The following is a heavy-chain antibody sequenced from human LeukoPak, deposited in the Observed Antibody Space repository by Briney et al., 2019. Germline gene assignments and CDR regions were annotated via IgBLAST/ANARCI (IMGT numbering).Heavy chain of an antibody. CDR2: ISGSGRSI. CDR1: GFSFSSYA. Sequence: PGGSLRLSCAASGFSFSSYAMSWVRQAAGQGLEWVSVISGSGRSIYYADSVKGRFTISRENSKNTLYLQMNSLRAEDTAVYYCARVPGPDDYWGQGTLVTVSS. D-gene: IGHD1-14*01. CDR3: ARVPGPDDY. J-gene: IGHJ4*02. V-gene: IGHV3-23*01.